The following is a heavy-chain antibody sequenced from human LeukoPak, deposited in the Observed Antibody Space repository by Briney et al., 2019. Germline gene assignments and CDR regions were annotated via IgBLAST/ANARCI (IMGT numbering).Heavy chain of an antibody. Sequence: GGSLRLSCAASGFTFSNYAMSWVRQAPGKGLEWVSSISASGGTTYYADSLKGRFTISRDNSKSTLYLQINSLRVEDTAVYHCAKILRRQQLARLGVFDYWGQGTLVTVSS. J-gene: IGHJ4*02. CDR3: AKILRRQQLARLGVFDY. V-gene: IGHV3-23*01. CDR1: GFTFSNYA. CDR2: ISASGGTT. D-gene: IGHD6-13*01.